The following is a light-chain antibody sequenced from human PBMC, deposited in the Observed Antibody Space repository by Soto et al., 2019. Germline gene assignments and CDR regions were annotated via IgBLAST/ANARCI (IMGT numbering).Light chain of an antibody. CDR1: QSVSSY. Sequence: EIVLTQSPATLSLSPGERATLSCRASQSVSSYLAWYQQKPGQAPRLLIYDASNRATGIPARFSGSGSGIDFTLTISSLEPEDFAVYYCQQRSNWPLTFGPGTKVDI. V-gene: IGKV3-11*01. CDR2: DAS. J-gene: IGKJ3*01. CDR3: QQRSNWPLT.